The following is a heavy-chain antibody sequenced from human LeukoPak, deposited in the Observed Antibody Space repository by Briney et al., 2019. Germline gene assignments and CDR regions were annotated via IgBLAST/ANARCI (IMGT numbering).Heavy chain of an antibody. CDR1: GFTFSSHW. CDR3: AREGTYSNGPDY. Sequence: GGSLILSCAASGFTFSSHWIHWVRQAPGKELVWVSRINSDGTSTTYADSVKGRFTISRDNAKNTLYLQMNSLRVEDTAVFYCAREGTYSNGPDYWGQGTLVTVSS. D-gene: IGHD3-22*01. V-gene: IGHV3-74*01. CDR2: INSDGTST. J-gene: IGHJ4*02.